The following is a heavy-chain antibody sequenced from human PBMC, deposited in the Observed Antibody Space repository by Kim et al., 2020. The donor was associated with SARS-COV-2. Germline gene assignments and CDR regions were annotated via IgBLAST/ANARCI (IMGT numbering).Heavy chain of an antibody. V-gene: IGHV4-59*09. CDR3: ARGRAYLDY. J-gene: IGHJ4*02. Sequence: RPNYNPSPKSRVTISVDTAKNQFSLKLSSVTAADTAVYYCARGRAYLDYWGQGTLVTVSS. CDR2: RP.